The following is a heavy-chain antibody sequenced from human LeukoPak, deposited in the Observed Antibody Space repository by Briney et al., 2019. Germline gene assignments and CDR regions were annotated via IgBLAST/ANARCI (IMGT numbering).Heavy chain of an antibody. Sequence: KASETLSLTCTVSGGSISSYYWSWIRQPPGKGLEWIGYIYYSGSTNYNPSLKSRVTISVDTSKNQFSLKLSSVTAADTAVYYCARESLYDYVWGSCRNGMDVWGQGTTVTVSS. CDR1: GGSISSYY. V-gene: IGHV4-59*01. CDR2: IYYSGST. CDR3: ARESLYDYVWGSCRNGMDV. J-gene: IGHJ6*02. D-gene: IGHD3-16*02.